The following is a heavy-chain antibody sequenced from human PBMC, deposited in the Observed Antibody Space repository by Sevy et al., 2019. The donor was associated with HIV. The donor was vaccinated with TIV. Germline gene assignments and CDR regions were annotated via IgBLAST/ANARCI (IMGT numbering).Heavy chain of an antibody. CDR2: ISSSSGTI. CDR3: ARGGSNCGGANCHKTDY. J-gene: IGHJ4*02. D-gene: IGHD2-21*01. CDR1: GFTFSIYS. Sequence: GRSLRLSCVGSGFTFSIYSLHWVRQAPGKGLEWLSYISSSSGTIFYADSVKGRFTISTDNGKNSLYLQMDSLRAEDTAVYYCARGGSNCGGANCHKTDYWGRGTLVTVSS. V-gene: IGHV3-48*01.